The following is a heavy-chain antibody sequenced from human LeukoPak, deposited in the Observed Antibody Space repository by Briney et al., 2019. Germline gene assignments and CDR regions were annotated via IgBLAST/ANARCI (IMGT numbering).Heavy chain of an antibody. D-gene: IGHD4-17*01. CDR1: GDSISSYY. Sequence: PSETLSLTCTVSGDSISSYYWSWIRQPPGKGLEWIGYIYYSGSTNYNPSLKSRVTISVDTSKNQFSLKLSSVTAADTAVYYCARDRSGSTVTTNWFDPWGQGTLVTVSS. CDR3: ARDRSGSTVTTNWFDP. V-gene: IGHV4-59*01. J-gene: IGHJ5*02. CDR2: IYYSGST.